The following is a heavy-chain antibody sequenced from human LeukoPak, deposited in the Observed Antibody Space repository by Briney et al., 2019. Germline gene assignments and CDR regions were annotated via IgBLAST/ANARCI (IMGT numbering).Heavy chain of an antibody. D-gene: IGHD3-22*01. CDR1: GGSISSSSYY. V-gene: IGHV4-39*01. J-gene: IGHJ4*02. CDR3: ARLAYYYDSSGYYYFDY. CDR2: IYYSGST. Sequence: SETLSLTCTVSGGSISSSSYYWGWIRQPPGKGLEWIGSIYYSGSTYYNSSLKSRVTISVDTSKNQFSLKLSSVTAADTAVYYCARLAYYYDSSGYYYFDYWGQGTLVTVSS.